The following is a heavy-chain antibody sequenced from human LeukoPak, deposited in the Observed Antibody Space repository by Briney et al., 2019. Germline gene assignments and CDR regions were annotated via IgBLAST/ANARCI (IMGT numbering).Heavy chain of an antibody. CDR1: GYTFTSYD. V-gene: IGHV1-8*01. CDR3: ARNIVATIMGRFYYGMDV. CDR2: MNPNSGNT. J-gene: IGHJ6*02. Sequence: GASVKVSCKASGYTFTSYDISWVRQATGQGLEWMGWMNPNSGNTGYAQKFQGRVTMTRNTSISTAYMELSSLRSEDTAVYYCARNIVATIMGRFYYGMDVWGQGTTVSVSS. D-gene: IGHD5-12*01.